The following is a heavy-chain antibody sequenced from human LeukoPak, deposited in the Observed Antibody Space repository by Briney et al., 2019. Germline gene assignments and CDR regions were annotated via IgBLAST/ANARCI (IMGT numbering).Heavy chain of an antibody. CDR1: GGSISSGGYY. Sequence: SQTLSLTCTVSGGSISSGGYYWSWIRQHPGKGLEWIGYIYYSGSTYYNPSLKSRVTISVDKSKNQFSLKLSSVTAADTAVYYCARESIFGVIRYGMDVWGQGTTVTVSS. V-gene: IGHV4-31*03. J-gene: IGHJ6*02. CDR2: IYYSGST. D-gene: IGHD3-3*01. CDR3: ARESIFGVIRYGMDV.